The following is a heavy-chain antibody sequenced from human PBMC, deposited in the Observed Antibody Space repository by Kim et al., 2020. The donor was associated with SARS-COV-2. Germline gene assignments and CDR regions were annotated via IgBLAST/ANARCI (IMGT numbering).Heavy chain of an antibody. CDR1: GGSISSSTYY. J-gene: IGHJ4*02. Sequence: SETLSLTCTVSGGSISSSTYYWGWIRQPPGKGLEWIGSINYSGSTYYNPSLKSRVTISVDTSKNQFSLKLSSVTAAATALYFCARLNYGDSGYWGQGTPV. V-gene: IGHV4-39*01. D-gene: IGHD4-17*01. CDR2: INYSGST. CDR3: ARLNYGDSGY.